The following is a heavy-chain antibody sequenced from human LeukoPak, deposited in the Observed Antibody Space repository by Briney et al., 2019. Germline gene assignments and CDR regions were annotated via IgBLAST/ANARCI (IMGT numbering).Heavy chain of an antibody. CDR3: ARGDYYDSGGYHVPPNY. Sequence: GGPLRLSCAASGFTVSWNYMTWVRQAPGKGLEWVSVIYSGGSTYYADSVKGRFTISRDNSKNTLYLQMNSLRAEDTAVYYCARGDYYDSGGYHVPPNYWGQGTLVTVSS. CDR2: IYSGGST. D-gene: IGHD3-22*01. V-gene: IGHV3-53*01. J-gene: IGHJ4*02. CDR1: GFTVSWNY.